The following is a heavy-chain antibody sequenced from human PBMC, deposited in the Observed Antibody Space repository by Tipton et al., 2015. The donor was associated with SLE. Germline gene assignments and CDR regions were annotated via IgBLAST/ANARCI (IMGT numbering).Heavy chain of an antibody. CDR3: ARERGGDY. CDR2: INPSGGSA. Sequence: QLVQSGPEVKRPGASVKVSCKASGYTFSNYVITWVRQAPGQGLEWMGIINPSGGSATYAQKFQGRVTMTRDTSTSTVYMELSSLRSEDTAVYYCARERGGDYWGQGTLFTFSS. V-gene: IGHV1-46*01. J-gene: IGHJ4*02. CDR1: GYTFSNYV.